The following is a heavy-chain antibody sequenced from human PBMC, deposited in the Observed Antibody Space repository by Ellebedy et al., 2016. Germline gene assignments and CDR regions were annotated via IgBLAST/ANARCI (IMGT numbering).Heavy chain of an antibody. D-gene: IGHD6-13*01. J-gene: IGHJ5*02. Sequence: SETLSLXXTVSGGSISRSSYYWGWIRQPPGKGLEWIGSIYYSGSTYYNPSLKSRVTISVDTSKNQFSLKLSSVTAADTAVYYCARDPFSSSWYGDRYNWFDPWGQGTLVTVSS. CDR2: IYYSGST. CDR1: GGSISRSSYY. CDR3: ARDPFSSSWYGDRYNWFDP. V-gene: IGHV4-39*07.